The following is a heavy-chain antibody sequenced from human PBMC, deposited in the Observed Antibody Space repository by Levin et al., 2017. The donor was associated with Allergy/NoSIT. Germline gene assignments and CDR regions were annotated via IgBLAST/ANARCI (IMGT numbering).Heavy chain of an antibody. J-gene: IGHJ4*02. CDR2: IYSGGST. D-gene: IGHD3-22*01. CDR3: AGYDTSGSTY. CDR1: GFTVSSNY. V-gene: IGHV3-53*01. Sequence: ETLSLTCAASGFTVSSNYMSWVRQAPGKGLEWVSVIYSGGSTYYADSVKGRFTISRDNSKNTLYLQMNSLRAEDPAVYYCAGYDTSGSTYWGQGTLVTVSS.